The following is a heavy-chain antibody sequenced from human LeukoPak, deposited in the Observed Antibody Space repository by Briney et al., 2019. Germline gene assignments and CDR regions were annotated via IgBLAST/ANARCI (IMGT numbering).Heavy chain of an antibody. Sequence: PGGSLRLSCAASGITFSSYAMSWVRQAPGKGLEWVSTISSNGGTTYYTDSVKGRFTISRDNSKNAQYLQMNNLRAEDTAVYYCAKEGYYPNYWGQGTLVTVSS. CDR2: ISSNGGTT. J-gene: IGHJ4*02. CDR3: AKEGYYPNY. D-gene: IGHD3-3*01. CDR1: GITFSSYA. V-gene: IGHV3-23*01.